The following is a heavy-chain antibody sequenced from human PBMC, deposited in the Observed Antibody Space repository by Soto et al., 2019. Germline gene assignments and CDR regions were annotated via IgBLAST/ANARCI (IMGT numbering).Heavy chain of an antibody. V-gene: IGHV3-21*01. D-gene: IGHD6-13*01. CDR2: ISSSSSYI. CDR1: GFTFSSYS. Sequence: EVQLVESGGGLVKPGGSLRLSCAASGFTFSSYSMNWVRQAPGKGLEWVSSISSSSSYIYYADSVKGRFTISRDNAKNSLYLQMNSLRAEDTAVYYCARDQLSSSWDYYYSYGMDVWGQGTTVTVSS. CDR3: ARDQLSSSWDYYYSYGMDV. J-gene: IGHJ6*02.